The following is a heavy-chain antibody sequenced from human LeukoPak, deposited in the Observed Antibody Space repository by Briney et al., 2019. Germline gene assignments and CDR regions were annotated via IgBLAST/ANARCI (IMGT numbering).Heavy chain of an antibody. D-gene: IGHD6-6*01. CDR1: GYTFTGYY. Sequence: ASVKVSCKASGYTFTGYYMHWVRQAPGQGLEWMGWINPNSGGTNYAQKFQGRVTITTDESTSTAYMELSSLRSEDTAVYYCARDRAAQGLGFDPWGQGTLVTVSS. J-gene: IGHJ5*02. CDR2: INPNSGGT. V-gene: IGHV1-2*02. CDR3: ARDRAAQGLGFDP.